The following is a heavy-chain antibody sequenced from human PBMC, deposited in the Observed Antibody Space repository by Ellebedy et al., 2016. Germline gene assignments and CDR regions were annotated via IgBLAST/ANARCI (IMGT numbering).Heavy chain of an antibody. V-gene: IGHV3-74*01. J-gene: IGHJ4*02. CDR3: GRNLFSTLGWDEC. CDR1: GFTLSGWW. D-gene: IGHD1-26*01. CDR2: TNPDGSST. Sequence: HTGGSLRLSCAASGFTLSGWWMYWVRQTPGKGLECVSRTNPDGSSTSYADSVKGRFAVSRDNANDIFYLHMNSLRADDTAVYYCGRNLFSTLGWDECWGQGTLVTVSS.